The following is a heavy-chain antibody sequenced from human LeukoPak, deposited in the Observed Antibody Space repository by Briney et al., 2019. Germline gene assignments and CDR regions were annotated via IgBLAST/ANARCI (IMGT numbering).Heavy chain of an antibody. CDR1: GYTFTSYD. V-gene: IGHV1-8*01. D-gene: IGHD3-3*01. Sequence: GASVKVSCKASGYTFTSYDINWVRQATGQGLEWMGWMNPNSGNTGYAQKFQGRVTMTRNTSISTAYMELSSLRSEDTAVYYCAGVGTYYDFWSGYYNYYYYYMDVWGKGTTVTVSS. CDR3: AGVGTYYDFWSGYYNYYYYYMDV. CDR2: MNPNSGNT. J-gene: IGHJ6*03.